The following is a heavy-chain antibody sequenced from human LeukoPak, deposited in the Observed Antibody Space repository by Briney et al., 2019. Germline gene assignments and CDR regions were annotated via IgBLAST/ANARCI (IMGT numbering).Heavy chain of an antibody. Sequence: PGGSLRLSCAASGFTFSSYAMSWVRQAPGKGLEWVSSISGSGGSTYYADSVKGRFSISRDNSKNTLYLQMNSLRAEDTAVYYCATYDYVWGSYRQFRAFDIWGQGTMVTVSS. CDR3: ATYDYVWGSYRQFRAFDI. CDR2: ISGSGGST. J-gene: IGHJ3*02. V-gene: IGHV3-23*01. D-gene: IGHD3-16*02. CDR1: GFTFSSYA.